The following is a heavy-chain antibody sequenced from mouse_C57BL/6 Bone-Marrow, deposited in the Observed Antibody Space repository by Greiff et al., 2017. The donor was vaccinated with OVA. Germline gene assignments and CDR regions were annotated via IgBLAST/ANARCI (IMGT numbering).Heavy chain of an antibody. CDR2: IYPGSGST. CDR3: ARYDYDHYYAMDY. CDR1: GYTFTSYW. Sequence: QVQLQQPGAELVKPGASVKMSCKASGYTFTSYWITWVKQRPGQGLEWIGDIYPGSGSTNYNDKFKSKATLTVDTSSSTAYMQLSSLTSEDSAVYYCARYDYDHYYAMDYWGQGTSVTVSS. D-gene: IGHD2-4*01. V-gene: IGHV1-55*01. J-gene: IGHJ4*01.